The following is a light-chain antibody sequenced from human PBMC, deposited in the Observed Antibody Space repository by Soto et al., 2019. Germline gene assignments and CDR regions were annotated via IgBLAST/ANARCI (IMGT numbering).Light chain of an antibody. CDR1: QGIKNE. CDR2: GTS. V-gene: IGKV1-6*01. CDR3: LQDYSYPFT. J-gene: IGKJ2*01. Sequence: AIQMTQSPSSLSASVGDRVTITCRASQGIKNELGWYQQKPGKAPHLLISGTSSLQSGVPSRFSGSGSGTDFTLTITRLQPEDFAAYFCLQDYSYPFTFGQGTKLEMK.